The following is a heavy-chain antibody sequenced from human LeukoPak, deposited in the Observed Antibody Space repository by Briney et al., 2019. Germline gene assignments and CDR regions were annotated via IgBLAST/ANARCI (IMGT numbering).Heavy chain of an antibody. J-gene: IGHJ4*02. D-gene: IGHD6-19*01. CDR1: GGSINNSY. CDR2: IYYSGST. V-gene: IGHV4-59*12. CDR3: ARPVRCSATTCTGPFDY. Sequence: SETLSLTCTVSGGSINNSYWTWIRQPPGKGLEWIGHIYYSGSTNYSPSLKSRVTISVDTSKNQFSLRLTSVTASDTAVYYCARPVRCSATTCTGPFDYWGQGTLVTVSS.